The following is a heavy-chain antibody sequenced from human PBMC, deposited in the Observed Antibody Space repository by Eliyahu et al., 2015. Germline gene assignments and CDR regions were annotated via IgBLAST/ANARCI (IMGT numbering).Heavy chain of an antibody. Sequence: EVQLVESGGAVAQPGGSLXLSCVXSGFXFXDYTLPWVRQVPGKGLEWVSLINWDGDTTNYAESVKGRFTISRDNSRNSLSLQMNSLTTEDSALYYCAKDVGVQLWLRAIDYWGQGTLVTVSS. D-gene: IGHD1-26*01. J-gene: IGHJ4*02. CDR1: GFXFXDYT. V-gene: IGHV3-43*01. CDR2: INWDGDTT. CDR3: AKDVGVQLWLRAIDY.